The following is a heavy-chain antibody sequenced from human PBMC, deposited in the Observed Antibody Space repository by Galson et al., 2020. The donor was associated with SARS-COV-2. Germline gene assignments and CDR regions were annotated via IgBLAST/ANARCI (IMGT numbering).Heavy chain of an antibody. V-gene: IGHV4-38-2*01. CDR1: GYSVSTTNY. J-gene: IGHJ2*01. Sequence: SETLSLTCAVSGYSVSTTNYWGWVRLAPGKGLEWIGSIYPNGRNYYNPSLESRVTISVDTSRNQFSLTLASVTAADTAFYYCARQGVNMIVLVTVPGWFFDLWGRGTLVTVSS. CDR2: IYPNGRN. D-gene: IGHD2-21*02. CDR3: ARQGVNMIVLVTVPGWFFDL.